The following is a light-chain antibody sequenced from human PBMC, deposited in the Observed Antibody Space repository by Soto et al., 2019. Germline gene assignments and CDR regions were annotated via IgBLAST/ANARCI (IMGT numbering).Light chain of an antibody. Sequence: IVLTQSPGTLSLSPGERATLSCSAIQSVSSSYLAWYQQKAGQAPRLLISGASSRATGIPDRFSASGSGTDFTLTISGLEPEDFALYYCQHYGGGSPITFGQGTRLEIK. V-gene: IGKV3-20*01. CDR1: QSVSSSY. CDR2: GAS. CDR3: QHYGGGSPIT. J-gene: IGKJ5*01.